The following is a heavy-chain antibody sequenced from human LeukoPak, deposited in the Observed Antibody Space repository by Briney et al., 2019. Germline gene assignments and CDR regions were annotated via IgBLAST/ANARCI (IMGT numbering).Heavy chain of an antibody. CDR3: AREGYSPY. CDR2: ISSSSSTI. D-gene: IGHD2-2*02. J-gene: IGHJ4*02. V-gene: IGHV3-48*01. Sequence: GGSLSLSCAASGFTFSSYSMNWVRQAPGKGLEWVSYISSSSSTIYYAGSVKGRFTISRDNAKKSLYLQMNSLRAEDTAVYYCAREGYSPYWGQGTLVTVSS. CDR1: GFTFSSYS.